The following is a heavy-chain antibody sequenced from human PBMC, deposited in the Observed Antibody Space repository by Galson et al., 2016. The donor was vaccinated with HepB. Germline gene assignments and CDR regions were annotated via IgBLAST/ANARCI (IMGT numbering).Heavy chain of an antibody. V-gene: IGHV3-23*01. CDR1: GFTFSNFA. CDR2: ISGRGDST. D-gene: IGHD3-10*01. J-gene: IGHJ6*04. CDR3: ANLGSGSFRWYFYGMEV. Sequence: SLRLSCAASGFTFSNFAMTWVRQAPGKGLEWISGISGRGDSTYYDDSVKGRLTVSRDNSKNTLHLHMNSLRVDDTAVYYCANLGSGSFRWYFYGMEVWGKGTTVTVPS.